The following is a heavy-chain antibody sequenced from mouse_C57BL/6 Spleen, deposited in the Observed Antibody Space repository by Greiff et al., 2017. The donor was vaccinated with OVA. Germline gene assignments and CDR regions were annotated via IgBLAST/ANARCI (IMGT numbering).Heavy chain of an antibody. D-gene: IGHD2-2*01. V-gene: IGHV7-3*01. J-gene: IGHJ4*01. CDR2: IRNKANGYTT. CDR1: GFTFTDYY. Sequence: EVKLVESGGGLVQPGGSLSLSCAASGFTFTDYYMSWVRQPPGKALEWLGIIRNKANGYTTEYSASVKGRLTISRDNSQSILYLQMSDLRAEDSATYYCARRPCYGYEGYAMDYWGQGTSVTVSS. CDR3: ARRPCYGYEGYAMDY.